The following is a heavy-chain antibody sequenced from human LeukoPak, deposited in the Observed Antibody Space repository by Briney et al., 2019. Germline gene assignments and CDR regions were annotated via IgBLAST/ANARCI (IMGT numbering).Heavy chain of an antibody. CDR2: IYYSGST. D-gene: IGHD1-26*01. CDR3: ARGEGGWFDP. CDR1: GGSISSYY. Sequence: PSETLSLTCTVSGGSISSYYWSWIRQPPGKGLEWIGYIYYSGSTNYNPSLKSRVTISVDTSKNQFSLKLSSVTAADTAVYYCARGEGGWFDPWGQGTLVTVSS. V-gene: IGHV4-59*01. J-gene: IGHJ5*02.